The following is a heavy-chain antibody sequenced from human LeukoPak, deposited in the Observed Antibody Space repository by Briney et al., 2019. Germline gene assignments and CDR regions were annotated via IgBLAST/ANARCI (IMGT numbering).Heavy chain of an antibody. J-gene: IGHJ4*02. CDR3: ARDAGNSGYDLFDY. CDR2: IKRDGSEK. CDR1: GXRFSDFW. D-gene: IGHD5-12*01. V-gene: IGHV3-7*04. Sequence: GGSLRLTCAASGXRFSDFWMTWVRQAPGKGPEWVANIKRDGSEKFYVDSVKGRFTISRDNTQSSLYLQMNSLRTEDTAVYFCARDAGNSGYDLFDYWGQGTLVTVSS.